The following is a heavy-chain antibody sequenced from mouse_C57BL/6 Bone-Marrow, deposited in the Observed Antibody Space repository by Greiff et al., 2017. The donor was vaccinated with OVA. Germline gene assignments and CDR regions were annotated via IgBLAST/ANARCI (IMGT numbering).Heavy chain of an antibody. Sequence: QVQLKESGPELVKPGASVKISCKASGYAFSSSWMNWVKQRPGKGLEWIGRIYPGDGDTNYNGKFNGKATLTADKSSSTAYMQLSSLTSEDSAVYFCAREDDYDWYFDVWGTGTTVTVSS. D-gene: IGHD2-4*01. V-gene: IGHV1-82*01. J-gene: IGHJ1*03. CDR3: AREDDYDWYFDV. CDR1: GYAFSSSW. CDR2: IYPGDGDT.